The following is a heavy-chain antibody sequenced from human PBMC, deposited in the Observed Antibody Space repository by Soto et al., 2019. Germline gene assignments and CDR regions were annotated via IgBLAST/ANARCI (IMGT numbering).Heavy chain of an antibody. Sequence: PGGSLRLSCAASGFPFSDHAMSWVRQAPGKGLEWVSGISVRVGATYYADSVKGRFTVARDNSNNTLYLQMNSLRAEDTAVYYCASPDYYASGMGAQGSLVTV. V-gene: IGHV3-23*01. CDR2: ISVRVGAT. D-gene: IGHD3-10*01. J-gene: IGHJ4*02. CDR1: GFPFSDHA. CDR3: ASPDYYASGM.